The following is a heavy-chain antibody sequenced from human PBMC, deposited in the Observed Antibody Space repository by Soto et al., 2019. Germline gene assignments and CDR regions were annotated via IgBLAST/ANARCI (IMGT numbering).Heavy chain of an antibody. CDR2: IYYSGST. D-gene: IGHD5-12*01. Sequence: SETLSLTCTVSGGSISSSSYYWGWIRQPPGKGLEWIGSIYYSGSTYYNPSLKSRVTISVDTSKNQFSLKLSSVTAADTAVYYCASGVAPPDVDARIDYWGQGTLVTVSS. CDR1: GGSISSSSYY. V-gene: IGHV4-39*01. J-gene: IGHJ4*02. CDR3: ASGVAPPDVDARIDY.